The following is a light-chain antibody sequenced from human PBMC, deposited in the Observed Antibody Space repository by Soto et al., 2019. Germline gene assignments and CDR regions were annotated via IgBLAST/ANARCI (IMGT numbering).Light chain of an antibody. CDR3: QQYSKWPLT. J-gene: IGKJ4*01. CDR2: AAS. V-gene: IGKV3-15*01. CDR1: QSVSSY. Sequence: EIVMTQSPATLSVSPGERASLSCRASQSVSSYLAWYQRKPGQAPRLLMYAASTRATGIPARFSGSGCGTEFILTISSLQSEDFAVYYCQQYSKWPLTFGGGTKVDIK.